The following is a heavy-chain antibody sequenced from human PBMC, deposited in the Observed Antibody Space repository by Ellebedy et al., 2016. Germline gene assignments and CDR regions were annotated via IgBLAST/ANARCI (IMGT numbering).Heavy chain of an antibody. CDR2: ISDDGSKK. CDR3: AREWMRGMDV. V-gene: IGHV3-30*03. D-gene: IGHD2-2*03. J-gene: IGHJ6*02. CDR1: GFTFNDYA. Sequence: GESLKISCVGSGFTFNDYAMHWVRQAPGKGLEWVAVISDDGSKKFYAESLKGRFTISRDNAKNTLYLQMNSLRAEDTAVYYCAREWMRGMDVWGQGTTVTVSS.